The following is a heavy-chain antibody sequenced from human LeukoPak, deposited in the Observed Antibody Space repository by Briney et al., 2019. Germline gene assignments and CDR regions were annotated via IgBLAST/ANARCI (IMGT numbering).Heavy chain of an antibody. V-gene: IGHV7-4-1*02. CDR3: ARDDLFVWLDY. D-gene: IGHD6-6*01. J-gene: IGHJ4*02. CDR1: GYTFTSYY. Sequence: ASVKVSCKASGYTFTSYYMHWVRQAPGQGLEWMGWINTNTGNPTYAQGFTGRFVFSLDTSVSTAYLQISSLKAEDTAVYYCARDDLFVWLDYWGQGTLVTVSS. CDR2: INTNTGNP.